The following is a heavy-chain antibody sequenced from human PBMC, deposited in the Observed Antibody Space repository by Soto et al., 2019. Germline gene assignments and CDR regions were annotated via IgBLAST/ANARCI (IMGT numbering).Heavy chain of an antibody. J-gene: IGHJ5*02. CDR3: ARDQNYYDSNGDRGDWFDP. D-gene: IGHD3-22*01. Sequence: SETLSLTCTVSGGSISSYYWSWIRQPPGKGLEWIGYIYYSGSTNYNPSLKSRVTISVDTSKNQFSLKLSSVTAADTAVYYCARDQNYYDSNGDRGDWFDPWGQGTLVTVSS. CDR2: IYYSGST. CDR1: GGSISSYY. V-gene: IGHV4-59*01.